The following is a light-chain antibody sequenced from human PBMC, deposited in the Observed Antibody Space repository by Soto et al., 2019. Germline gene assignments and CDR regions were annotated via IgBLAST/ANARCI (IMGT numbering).Light chain of an antibody. V-gene: IGLV2-8*01. J-gene: IGLJ3*02. CDR3: SSYAASNNFYFV. CDR2: EVT. Sequence: SALTQPPSASGSPGQSVTISCTGISSDVGGYNYVSWYQQYPGRAPKLMIYEVTKRPSGVPDRFSGSKSGNTASLTVSGLQAEDEADYYCSSYAASNNFYFVFGGGTKLTVL. CDR1: SSDVGGYNY.